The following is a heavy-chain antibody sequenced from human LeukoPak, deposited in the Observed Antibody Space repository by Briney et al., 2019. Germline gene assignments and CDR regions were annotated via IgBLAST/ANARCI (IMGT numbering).Heavy chain of an antibody. D-gene: IGHD3-10*01. J-gene: IGHJ6*02. CDR3: AKSARFGELFFSAMDV. Sequence: GRSLRLSCAASGFTFDDYAMHWVRQAPGKGLEWVSGISWNSGSIGYADSVKGRFTISRDNAKNSLYLQMNSLRAEDTAVYYCAKSARFGELFFSAMDVWGQGTTVTVSS. CDR1: GFTFDDYA. CDR2: ISWNSGSI. V-gene: IGHV3-9*01.